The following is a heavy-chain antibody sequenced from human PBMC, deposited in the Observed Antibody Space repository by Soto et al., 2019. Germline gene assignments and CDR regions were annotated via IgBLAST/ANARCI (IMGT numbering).Heavy chain of an antibody. CDR2: IYYSGTT. CDR1: GGSIRSTTYD. J-gene: IGHJ5*02. D-gene: IGHD1-1*01. Sequence: KASETLSLTCSVSGGSIRSTTYDWAWVRQSPGKGLEWIASIYYSGTTYYHPSLKSRVTMSVDTPKNQVSLKLSSVTAADTAAYYCVRHWSSSGNNWFDPWGQGTQVTVSS. CDR3: VRHWSSSGNNWFDP. V-gene: IGHV4-39*01.